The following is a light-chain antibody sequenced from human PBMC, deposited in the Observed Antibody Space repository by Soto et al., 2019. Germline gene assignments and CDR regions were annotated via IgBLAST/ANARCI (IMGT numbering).Light chain of an antibody. CDR1: QSVSSS. Sequence: DMVMTQSAATLSVSPGERATRSCRASQSVSSSLAWYQQKPGRSPRLLIYGASTRAIGIPARFSGSGSGTEFTLTISSLQSEDFAVYYCQHYHGSPITFGQGTRLEIK. V-gene: IGKV3-15*01. CDR3: QHYHGSPIT. J-gene: IGKJ5*01. CDR2: GAS.